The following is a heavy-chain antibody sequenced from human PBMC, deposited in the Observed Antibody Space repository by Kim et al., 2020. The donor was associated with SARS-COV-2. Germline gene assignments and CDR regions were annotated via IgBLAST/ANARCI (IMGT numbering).Heavy chain of an antibody. CDR3: ARAYSSGWAYFDY. V-gene: IGHV3-21*01. Sequence: YAASVKGRFPISRDNAKHSLYLQMNSRRAEDTAVYYCARAYSSGWAYFDYWGQGTLVTVSS. J-gene: IGHJ4*02. D-gene: IGHD6-19*01.